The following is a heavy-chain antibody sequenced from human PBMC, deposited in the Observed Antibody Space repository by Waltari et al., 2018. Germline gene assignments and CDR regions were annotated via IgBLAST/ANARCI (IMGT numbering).Heavy chain of an antibody. Sequence: QVQLVESGGGVVQPGGSLRLSCAASEFTFSRYGMHWVRPAPGKGLEWVAFISDDGSMKYYADCVKGRFTISRDKSKNTLYLQMNSLRAEDTAVYYGAKDFTDYSSSWYGAYYYYGMDGWGQGTTVTVSS. CDR1: EFTFSRYG. CDR3: AKDFTDYSSSWYGAYYYYGMDG. V-gene: IGHV3-30*02. CDR2: ISDDGSMK. J-gene: IGHJ6*02. D-gene: IGHD6-13*01.